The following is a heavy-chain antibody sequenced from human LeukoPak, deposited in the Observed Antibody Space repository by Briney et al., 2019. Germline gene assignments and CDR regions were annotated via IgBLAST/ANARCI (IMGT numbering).Heavy chain of an antibody. J-gene: IGHJ2*01. CDR3: ARTIVIPNWYFDL. Sequence: GESLKISCKGSGYSFTSYWIGWVRQMPGKGLEWMGIIYPGDSDTRYSPSFQGQVTISADKSISTAYLQWSSLKASDTAMYYCARTIVIPNWYFDLWGRGTLVTVSS. V-gene: IGHV5-51*01. D-gene: IGHD2-21*01. CDR1: GYSFTSYW. CDR2: IYPGDSDT.